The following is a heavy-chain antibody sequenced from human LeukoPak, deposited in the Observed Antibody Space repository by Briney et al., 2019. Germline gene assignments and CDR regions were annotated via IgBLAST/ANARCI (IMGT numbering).Heavy chain of an antibody. CDR1: GFTFSSYA. J-gene: IGHJ4*02. V-gene: IGHV3-64D*06. CDR3: VKDPFYGGNPLYYFDC. D-gene: IGHD4-23*01. CDR2: ITGDGGRT. Sequence: GGSLRLSCSASGFTFSSYAMHWVRQAPGKGLECVSAITGDGGRTYYADSVKGRFTISRDNSKNTLYLQMNSLRAEDTAVYYCVKDPFYGGNPLYYFDCWGQGTLVTVSS.